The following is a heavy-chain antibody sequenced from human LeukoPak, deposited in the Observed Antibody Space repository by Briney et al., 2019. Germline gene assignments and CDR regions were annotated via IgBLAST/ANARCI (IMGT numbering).Heavy chain of an antibody. J-gene: IGHJ3*02. CDR3: ARSYDFWSGYDAFDI. D-gene: IGHD3-3*01. Sequence: SETLSLTCTVSGASISSYYWSWIRHPAGKGLEWIGRIYTSGSTNYNPSLKSRVTISVDKSKNQFSLKLSSVTAADTAVYYCARSYDFWSGYDAFDIWGQGTMVTVSS. V-gene: IGHV4-4*07. CDR2: IYTSGST. CDR1: GASISSYY.